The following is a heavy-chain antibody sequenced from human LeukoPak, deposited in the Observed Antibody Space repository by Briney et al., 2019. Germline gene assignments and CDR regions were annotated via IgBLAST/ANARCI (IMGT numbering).Heavy chain of an antibody. CDR1: GFSFSSYG. J-gene: IGHJ5*02. D-gene: IGHD3-10*01. V-gene: IGHV3-30*18. CDR3: ANLGGGFSGSGSYPNYFDP. Sequence: PGGSLRLSCAASGFSFSSYGLHWVRQAPGKGLEWVAVISYDGSNKYYADSVKGRFTISRDNSKNTLYLQMNSLRAEDTAVYYCANLGGGFSGSGSYPNYFDPWGQGTLVTVSS. CDR2: ISYDGSNK.